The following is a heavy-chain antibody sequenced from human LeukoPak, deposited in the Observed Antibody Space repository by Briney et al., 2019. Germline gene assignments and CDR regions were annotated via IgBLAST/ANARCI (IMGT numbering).Heavy chain of an antibody. V-gene: IGHV4-34*01. D-gene: IGHD3-22*01. CDR3: ASPSGDSSGYYFDY. Sequence: SETLSLTCAVYGGSFSGYYWSWIRQPPGKGLEWIGEINHSGSTNYNPSLKSRVTISVDTSKTQFSLKLSSVTAADTAVYYCASPSGDSSGYYFDYWGQGTLVTVSS. J-gene: IGHJ4*02. CDR2: INHSGST. CDR1: GGSFSGYY.